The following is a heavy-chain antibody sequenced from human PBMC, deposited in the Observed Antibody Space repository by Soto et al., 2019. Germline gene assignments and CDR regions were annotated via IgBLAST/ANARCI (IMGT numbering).Heavy chain of an antibody. CDR1: GGSISSGGYY. CDR2: IYYSGST. CDR3: ARGGGNEILDPNCFDP. J-gene: IGHJ5*02. V-gene: IGHV4-31*03. D-gene: IGHD5-12*01. Sequence: SETLSLTCTVSGGSISSGGYYWSWIRQHPGKGLEWIGYIYYSGSTYYNPSLKSRVTISVDTSKNHFSLKLSSVTAADTPVFYWARGGGNEILDPNCFDPWGQGTLVTVSS.